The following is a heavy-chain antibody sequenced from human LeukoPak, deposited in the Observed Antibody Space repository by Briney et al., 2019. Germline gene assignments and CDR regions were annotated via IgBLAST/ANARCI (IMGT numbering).Heavy chain of an antibody. CDR2: ISGSGGST. CDR3: ANIVAVPAAIGY. CDR1: GFTFSSYA. D-gene: IGHD2-2*02. Sequence: GGSPRLSCAASGFTFSSYAMSWVRQAPGKGLEWVSAISGSGGSTYYADSVKGRFTISRDNSKNTLYLQMNSLRAEDTAVYYCANIVAVPAAIGYWGQGTLVTVSS. J-gene: IGHJ4*02. V-gene: IGHV3-23*01.